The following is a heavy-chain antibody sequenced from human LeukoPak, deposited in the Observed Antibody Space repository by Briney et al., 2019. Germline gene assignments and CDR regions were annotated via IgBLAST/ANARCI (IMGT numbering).Heavy chain of an antibody. V-gene: IGHV1-69*05. CDR3: ARDLAPGLTVPAATAVPQPFDP. J-gene: IGHJ5*02. CDR2: IIPIFGTA. CDR1: GGTFSSYA. D-gene: IGHD2-2*01. Sequence: SVKVSCKASGGTFSSYAISWVRQAPRQGLEWMGRIIPIFGTANYAQKFQGRVTITTDESTSTAYMELSSLRSEDTAVYYCARDLAPGLTVPAATAVPQPFDPWGQGTLVTVSS.